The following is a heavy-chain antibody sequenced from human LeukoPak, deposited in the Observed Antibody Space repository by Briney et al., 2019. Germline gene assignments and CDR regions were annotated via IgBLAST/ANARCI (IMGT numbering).Heavy chain of an antibody. Sequence: GGSLRLSCAASGFTFSSYGMHWVRQAPGKGLEWVAVISYDGSNKYYADSVKGRFTISRDNSKNTLYLQMNSLRAEDTAVYYCAKDRRGYCSSTSCLNGGWFDPWGQGTLVTVSS. D-gene: IGHD2-2*01. CDR2: ISYDGSNK. V-gene: IGHV3-30*18. CDR3: AKDRRGYCSSTSCLNGGWFDP. CDR1: GFTFSSYG. J-gene: IGHJ5*02.